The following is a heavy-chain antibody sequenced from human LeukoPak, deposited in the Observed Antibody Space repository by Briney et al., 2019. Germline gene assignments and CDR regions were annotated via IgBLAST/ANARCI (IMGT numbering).Heavy chain of an antibody. D-gene: IGHD6-19*01. CDR3: ARSPGDSSGWYPWFDY. CDR2: FYTSGST. CDR1: GGSISNYY. Sequence: SETLSLTCTVSGGSISNYYWSWIRQPAGKGLEWIGRFYTSGSTNYNPSLKSRVTMSVDTSKNQFSLKLRSVTAADTAVYYCARSPGDSSGWYPWFDYWGQGTLVTVSS. V-gene: IGHV4-4*07. J-gene: IGHJ4*02.